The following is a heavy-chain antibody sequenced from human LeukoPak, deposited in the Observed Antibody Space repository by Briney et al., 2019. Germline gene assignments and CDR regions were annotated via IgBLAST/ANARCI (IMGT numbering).Heavy chain of an antibody. CDR1: GFTFSSYG. Sequence: PGGSLRLSCAASGFTFSSYGMHWVRQAPGKGLEWVAVISYDGSNKYYADSVKGRFTISRDKSKNTLYLQMNTLRAEDTAVYYCARDIGSSWYFLYWGQGTLVTVSS. CDR2: ISYDGSNK. D-gene: IGHD6-13*01. J-gene: IGHJ4*02. V-gene: IGHV3-30*03. CDR3: ARDIGSSWYFLY.